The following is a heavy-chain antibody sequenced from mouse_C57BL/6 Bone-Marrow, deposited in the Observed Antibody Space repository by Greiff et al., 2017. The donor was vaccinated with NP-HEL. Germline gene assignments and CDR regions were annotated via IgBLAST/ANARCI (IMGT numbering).Heavy chain of an antibody. CDR3: ARWIYYYGYAMDY. Sequence: QVQLQQPGAELVKPGASVKMSCKASGYTFTSYWITWVKQRPGQGLEWIGDISPGSGSTNYNEKFKSKATLTVDTSSSTAYMQLSSLTSEDSAVYYCARWIYYYGYAMDYWGQGTSVTVSS. CDR2: ISPGSGST. D-gene: IGHD1-1*01. V-gene: IGHV1-55*01. J-gene: IGHJ4*01. CDR1: GYTFTSYW.